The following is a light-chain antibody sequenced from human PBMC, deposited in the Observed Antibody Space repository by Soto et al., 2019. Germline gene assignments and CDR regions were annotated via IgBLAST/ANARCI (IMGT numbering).Light chain of an antibody. V-gene: IGLV1-40*01. CDR3: RSYASSLSGWV. CDR2: GNS. CDR1: TSNIGAGYD. J-gene: IGLJ3*02. Sequence: QSALTQPPSVSGAPGQWITIYCTGTTSNIGAGYDVSWYQQHPGTAPKLLIYGNSNRPSGIPDRFSGSKSGNTASLAITGLQAEDEADYYCRSYASSLSGWVFGAGTKLTVL.